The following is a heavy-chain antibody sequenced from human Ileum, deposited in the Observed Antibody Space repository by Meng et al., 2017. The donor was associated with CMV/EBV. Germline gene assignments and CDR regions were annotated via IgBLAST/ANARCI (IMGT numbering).Heavy chain of an antibody. CDR2: IYSRGPT. Sequence: GESLKISCAASGISVETTYMSWVRPAPGKGLEWISVIYSRGPTYYADSVKGRFSISRDTSKNTPYLQVRSLRVEDSAVYFCARDPPGQLYYGMDLWGQGTTVTVSS. J-gene: IGHJ6*02. CDR1: GISVETTY. V-gene: IGHV3-53*01. CDR3: ARDPPGQLYYGMDL. D-gene: IGHD3-10*01.